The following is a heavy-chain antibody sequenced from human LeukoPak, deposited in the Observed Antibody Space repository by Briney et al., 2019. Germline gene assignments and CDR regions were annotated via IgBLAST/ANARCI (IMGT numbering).Heavy chain of an antibody. J-gene: IGHJ5*02. Sequence: GGSLRLSCAASGFSFSGHDMNWVRQAPGKGLEWVSSISFSSTYIYYADSVRGRLTISRDNAKNSLYLQMNSLRVEDTAVYYCARADCSSSTCYLRRSWFDPWGQGTLVTVSS. V-gene: IGHV3-21*01. CDR3: ARADCSSSTCYLRRSWFDP. CDR2: ISFSSTYI. CDR1: GFSFSGHD. D-gene: IGHD2-2*01.